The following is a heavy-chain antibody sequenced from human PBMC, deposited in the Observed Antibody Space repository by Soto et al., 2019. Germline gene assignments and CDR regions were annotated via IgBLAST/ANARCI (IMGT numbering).Heavy chain of an antibody. Sequence: QVQLVQSGAEVKKPGASVKVSCKASGYTFTSYAMHSVRQAPGQRLEWMGWINAGNGNTKYSQKFQGRVTITTDTSASTAYMELSSLRSEDTAVYYCARVIGGWYYFDYWGQGTLVTVSS. J-gene: IGHJ4*02. CDR1: GYTFTSYA. CDR3: ARVIGGWYYFDY. V-gene: IGHV1-3*01. CDR2: INAGNGNT. D-gene: IGHD6-19*01.